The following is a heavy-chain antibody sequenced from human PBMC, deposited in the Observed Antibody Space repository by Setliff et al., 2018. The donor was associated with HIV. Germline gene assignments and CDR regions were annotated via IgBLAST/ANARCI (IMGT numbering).Heavy chain of an antibody. D-gene: IGHD3-3*01. Sequence: SETLSLTCSVSGASIRSYYWTWIRQPPGRGLEWIGFIYYTGSTKYNPSLKSRVTISVDTSKTQFSLRLGSVTAADTAVYYCARHVSVGPTYYYDSWGQGTLVTVSS. J-gene: IGHJ4*02. V-gene: IGHV4-59*08. CDR3: ARHVSVGPTYYYDS. CDR1: GASIRSYY. CDR2: IYYTGST.